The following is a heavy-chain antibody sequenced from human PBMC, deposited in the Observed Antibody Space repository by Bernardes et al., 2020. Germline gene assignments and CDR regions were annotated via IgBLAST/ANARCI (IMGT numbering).Heavy chain of an antibody. CDR2: ISAYNGNT. CDR3: ARGYSSSWYVPPNDY. V-gene: IGHV1-18*01. J-gene: IGHJ4*02. Sequence: ASVKVSCKASGYTFTSYGISWVRQAPGQGLEWMGWISAYNGNTNYAQKLQGRVTMTTDTSTSTAYMELRSLRSDDTAVYYCARGYSSSWYVPPNDYWGQGTLVTVSS. D-gene: IGHD6-13*01. CDR1: GYTFTSYG.